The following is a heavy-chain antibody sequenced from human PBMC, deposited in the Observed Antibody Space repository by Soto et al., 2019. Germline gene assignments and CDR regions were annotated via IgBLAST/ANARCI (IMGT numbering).Heavy chain of an antibody. D-gene: IGHD4-17*01. CDR2: IRSKSNSYAT. V-gene: IGHV3-73*01. CDR3: TRGYGDYVRDY. J-gene: IGHJ4*02. CDR1: GFTFSGSA. Sequence: EVQLVESGGGLVQPGGSLKLSCAVSGFTFSGSAMHWVRQASGKGLEGVGRIRSKSNSYATAYAASVKGRFTISRENSKNTAYLQRTSLKTEDTAVYSCTRGYGDYVRDYWGQGTLVTVSS.